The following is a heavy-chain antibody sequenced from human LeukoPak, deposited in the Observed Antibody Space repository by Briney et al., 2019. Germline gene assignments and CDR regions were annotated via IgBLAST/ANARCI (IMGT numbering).Heavy chain of an antibody. J-gene: IGHJ3*01. CDR2: IDSVGTS. V-gene: IGHV4-4*07. CDR3: ARVCGSATNYRLCGFDV. Sequence: SETLSLTCIVSGGSINKYFWNWIRQPAGKGLEWIGRIDSVGTSNYNPSLRGRVTMSVDTSKSHFSLEVTSMTAADTATYYCARVCGSATNYRLCGFDVWGQGTVVTVSS. CDR1: GGSINKYF. D-gene: IGHD3-10*01.